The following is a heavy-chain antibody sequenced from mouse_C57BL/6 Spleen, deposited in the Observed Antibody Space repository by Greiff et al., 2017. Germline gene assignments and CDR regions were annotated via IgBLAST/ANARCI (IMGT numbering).Heavy chain of an antibody. CDR3: ARDYYGSSYEFAY. J-gene: IGHJ3*01. V-gene: IGHV2-9-1*01. CDR2: IWTGGGK. CDR1: GFSLTSYA. D-gene: IGHD1-1*01. Sequence: VKLVESGPGLVAPSQSLSLTCTVSGFSLTSYAISWVRQPPGKGLEWLGVIWTGGGKNYNSALKSRLSISKDNSKSQVFLKMNSLQNDDTARYFCARDYYGSSYEFAYWGQGTLVTVSA.